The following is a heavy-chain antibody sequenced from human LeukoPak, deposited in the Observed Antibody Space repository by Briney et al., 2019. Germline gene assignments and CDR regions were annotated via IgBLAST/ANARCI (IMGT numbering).Heavy chain of an antibody. CDR1: GYSFTSYW. V-gene: IGHV5-51*01. CDR3: ARPPYDILTGYYRPLDY. CDR2: IYPDHSDI. D-gene: IGHD3-9*01. Sequence: GESLKISCKGSGYSFTSYWISWVRQMPGKGLEWRGIIYPDHSDIRYSPSFQGQVTISADKSITTAYLQWSSLKASDTAMYYCARPPYDILTGYYRPLDYWGQGTLVTVSS. J-gene: IGHJ4*02.